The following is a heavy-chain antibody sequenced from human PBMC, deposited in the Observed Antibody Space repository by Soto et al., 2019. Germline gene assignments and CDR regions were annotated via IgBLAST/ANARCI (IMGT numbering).Heavy chain of an antibody. CDR2: IYPGDSDT. V-gene: IGHV5-51*01. Sequence: GESLKISCKGSGYSFTSYWIGWVRQMPGKGLEWMGIIYPGDSDTRYSPSFQGQVTISADKSISTAYLQWSSLKASDTAMYYCARWGRGYCSGGSCSMSVDYWGQGTLVTVSS. CDR3: ARWGRGYCSGGSCSMSVDY. D-gene: IGHD2-15*01. J-gene: IGHJ4*02. CDR1: GYSFTSYW.